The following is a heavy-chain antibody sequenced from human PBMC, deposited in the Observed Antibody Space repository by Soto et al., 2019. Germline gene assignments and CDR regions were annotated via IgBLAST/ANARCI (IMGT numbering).Heavy chain of an antibody. CDR2: IYYSGST. Sequence: PSETLSLTCTVSGGSISSGGYYWSWIRQHPGKGLERIGYIYYSGSTYYNPSLKSRVTISVDTSKNQFSLKLSSVTAADTAVYYCARDNGAVGDYALMHYWFDPCGQGTLVTVSS. V-gene: IGHV4-31*03. J-gene: IGHJ5*02. D-gene: IGHD4-17*01. CDR1: GGSISSGGYY. CDR3: ARDNGAVGDYALMHYWFDP.